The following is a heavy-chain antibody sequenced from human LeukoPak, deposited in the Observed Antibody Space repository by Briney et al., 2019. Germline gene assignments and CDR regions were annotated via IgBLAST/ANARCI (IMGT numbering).Heavy chain of an antibody. CDR1: GFTFSSYA. D-gene: IGHD6-13*01. Sequence: PGGSLRLSCAASGFTFSSYAMHWVRQAPGKGLEWVAVISYDGRNKYYADSVKGRFTISRDNSKNTLYLQMNSLRAEDTAVYYCARDLMGIAYRGAFYYWGQGTLVTVSS. V-gene: IGHV3-30*04. J-gene: IGHJ4*02. CDR2: ISYDGRNK. CDR3: ARDLMGIAYRGAFYY.